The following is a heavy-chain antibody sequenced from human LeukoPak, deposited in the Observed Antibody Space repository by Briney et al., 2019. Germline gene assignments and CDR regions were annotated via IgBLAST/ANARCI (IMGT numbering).Heavy chain of an antibody. CDR3: ATTGTGGFDY. CDR2: IYYSGST. J-gene: IGHJ4*02. Sequence: SQTLSLTCAVSGGSVNSASYSWSWIRQPPGKGLEWIGYIYYSGSTNYNPSLKSRVTISVDTSKNQFSLKLSSVTAADTAVYYCATTGTGGFDYWGQGTLVTVSS. V-gene: IGHV4-61*01. D-gene: IGHD1-14*01. CDR1: GGSVNSASYS.